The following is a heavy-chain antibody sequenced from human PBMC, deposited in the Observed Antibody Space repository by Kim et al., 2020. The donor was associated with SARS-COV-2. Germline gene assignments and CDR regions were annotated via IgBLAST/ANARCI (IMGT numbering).Heavy chain of an antibody. CDR3: ARDGRGLYYNRDV. V-gene: IGHV4-59*01. Sequence: NYYPSLKRRVTISVHTSKNQFSLKLSAGTAADTALYYCARDGRGLYYNRDVWGQGTTVTVSS. J-gene: IGHJ6*02.